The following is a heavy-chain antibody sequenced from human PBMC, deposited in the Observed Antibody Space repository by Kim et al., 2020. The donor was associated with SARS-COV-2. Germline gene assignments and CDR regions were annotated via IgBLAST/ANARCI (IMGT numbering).Heavy chain of an antibody. CDR3: ARDPHGSDY. V-gene: IGHV4-59*01. CDR1: GGSISSYY. J-gene: IGHJ4*02. Sequence: SETLSLTCTVSGGSISSYYWSWIRQPPGKGLEWIGYIYYSGSTNYNPSLKSRVTISVDTSKNQFSLKLSSVTAADTAVYYCARDPHGSDYWGQGTLVTVSS. CDR2: IYYSGST.